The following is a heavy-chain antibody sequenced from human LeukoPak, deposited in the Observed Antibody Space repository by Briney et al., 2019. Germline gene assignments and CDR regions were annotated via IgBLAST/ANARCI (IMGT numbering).Heavy chain of an antibody. D-gene: IGHD2-2*01. CDR3: ARANFLYCSSTTCLFDY. J-gene: IGHJ4*02. CDR2: INPNDGDT. V-gene: IGHV1-2*02. CDR1: GYTFTDYY. Sequence: ASVKVSCKASGYTFTDYYMHWVRQAPGQGFEWMGWINPNDGDTNYAQKFQGGVTMTRDTSISTAHMEVSRLRSDDTAVYYCARANFLYCSSTTCLFDYWGQGTLVTVSS.